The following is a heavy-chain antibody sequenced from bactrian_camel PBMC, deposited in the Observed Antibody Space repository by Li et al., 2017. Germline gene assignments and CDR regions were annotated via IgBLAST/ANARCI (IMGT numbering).Heavy chain of an antibody. V-gene: IGHV3S53*01. Sequence: HVQLVESGGGSVQAGGSLSLSCAPSGYTSYMGWFRQAPGKEREGVAAIDNDGTTDYVDSVKGRFTISKDNAKNTVWLQMNNLQSEDTALYYCAKGLFSTADGLGHTVRGQGTQVTVS. CDR2: IDNDGTT. CDR1: GYTSY. D-gene: IGHD1*01. J-gene: IGHJ4*01.